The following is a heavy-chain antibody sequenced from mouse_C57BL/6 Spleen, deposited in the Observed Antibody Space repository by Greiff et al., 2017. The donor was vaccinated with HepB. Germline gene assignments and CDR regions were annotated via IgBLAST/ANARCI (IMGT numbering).Heavy chain of an antibody. CDR1: GFTFSSYA. J-gene: IGHJ4*01. CDR2: ISSGGDYI. D-gene: IGHD2-1*01. V-gene: IGHV5-9-1*02. CDR3: TRARGGNFYYAVDD. Sequence: EVMLVESGEGLVKPGGSLKLSCAASGFTFSSYAMSWVRQTPEKRLEWVAYISSGGDYIYYADTVKGRFTISRDNARNTLYLQMSSLKSEDTAMYYCTRARGGNFYYAVDDWGQGTSVTVSS.